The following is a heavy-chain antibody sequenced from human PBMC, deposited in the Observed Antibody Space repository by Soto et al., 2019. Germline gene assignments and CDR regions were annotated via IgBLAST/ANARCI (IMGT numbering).Heavy chain of an antibody. V-gene: IGHV4-30-2*01. J-gene: IGHJ4*02. Sequence: PSETLSLTCAVSGGSISSGGYSWSWIRQPPGKGLEWIGYIYHSGSTYYNPSLKSRVTISVDRSENQFSLKLSSVTAADTAVYYCASYKTQYYFDYWGQGTLVTVSS. CDR1: GGSISSGGYS. D-gene: IGHD1-1*01. CDR3: ASYKTQYYFDY. CDR2: IYHSGST.